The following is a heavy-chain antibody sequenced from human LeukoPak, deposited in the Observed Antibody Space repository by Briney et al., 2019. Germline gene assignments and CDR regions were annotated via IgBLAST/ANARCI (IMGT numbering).Heavy chain of an antibody. Sequence: SETLSLTCTVSGGSISSGGYYWRWSRQHPGKGLEWIGYIYYSGSTYYNPSLKSRVTISVDTSKNQFSLKLSSVTAADTAVYYCATETTVTTFGFDPWGQGTLVTVSS. D-gene: IGHD4-17*01. V-gene: IGHV4-31*03. CDR2: IYYSGST. CDR1: GGSISSGGYY. CDR3: ATETTVTTFGFDP. J-gene: IGHJ5*02.